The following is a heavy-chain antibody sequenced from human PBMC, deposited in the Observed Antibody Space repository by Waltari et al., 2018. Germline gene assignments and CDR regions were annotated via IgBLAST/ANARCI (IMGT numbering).Heavy chain of an antibody. J-gene: IGHJ5*02. CDR3: ARAPLTVTTQYNWFDP. Sequence: QVQLVQSGAEVKKPGSSVKVSCKASGGTFSRYTRSWLRQALGQGLEWMGRISPILGIANYAQKFQGRVTITADKSTSTAYMELSSLRSEDTAVYYCARAPLTVTTQYNWFDPWGQGTLVTVSS. CDR1: GGTFSRYT. CDR2: ISPILGIA. V-gene: IGHV1-69*02. D-gene: IGHD4-17*01.